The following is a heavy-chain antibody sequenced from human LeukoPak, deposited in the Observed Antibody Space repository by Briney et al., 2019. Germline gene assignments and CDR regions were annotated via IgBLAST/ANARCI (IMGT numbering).Heavy chain of an antibody. CDR1: VHTFTGYY. V-gene: IGHV1-2*04. CDR3: ARESGGYDSAFDY. D-gene: IGHD5-12*01. CDR2: INPNSGGT. Sequence: ASVKVSCKASVHTFTGYYMHWVRQAPGQGLEWMGWINPNSGGTNYAQKFQGWVTMTRDTSISTAYMELSRLRSDDTAVYYCARESGGYDSAFDYWGQGTLVTVSS. J-gene: IGHJ4*02.